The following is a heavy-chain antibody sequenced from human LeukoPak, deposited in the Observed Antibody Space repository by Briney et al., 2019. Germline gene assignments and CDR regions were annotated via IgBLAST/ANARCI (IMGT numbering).Heavy chain of an antibody. CDR2: IGGGGVST. J-gene: IGHJ4*02. CDR1: GFTFSSYA. D-gene: IGHD6-13*01. V-gene: IGHV3-23*01. Sequence: PGGSLRLSCAASGFTFSSYAMSWVRQAPGKGLEWVSSIGGGGVSTYYADSVKGRFTISRDNSKNTLYLQLNSLRAEDTAVYYCAKGGSSWWGYTFDYWGQGTLVTVSS. CDR3: AKGGSSWWGYTFDY.